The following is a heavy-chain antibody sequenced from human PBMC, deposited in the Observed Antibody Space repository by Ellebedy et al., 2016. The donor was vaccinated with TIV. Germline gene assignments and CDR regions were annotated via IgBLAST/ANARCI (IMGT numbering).Heavy chain of an antibody. J-gene: IGHJ3*02. V-gene: IGHV3-66*01. CDR3: ARIGEPNHYYDSSGYYYRSVIAGAFDI. CDR2: IYSGGGT. Sequence: GGSLRLSCAASGFTVSSNYMSWVRQAPGKGLEWVSLIYSGGGTYYADPVKGRFTISRDNFKNTLYLQMNSLRAEDTAMYYCARIGEPNHYYDSSGYYYRSVIAGAFDIWGQGTMVTVSS. CDR1: GFTVSSNY. D-gene: IGHD3-22*01.